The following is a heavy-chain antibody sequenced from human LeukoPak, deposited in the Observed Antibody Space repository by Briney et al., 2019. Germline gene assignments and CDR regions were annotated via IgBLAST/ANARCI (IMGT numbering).Heavy chain of an antibody. D-gene: IGHD2-2*01. V-gene: IGHV1-2*02. CDR3: VGANFLYCGSTSCLFDF. CDR2: INPVSGGT. Sequence: EASVKVSCKSSEYTFTDYYLHWVRQAPGQGPEWMGWINPVSGGTHYVGKFQDRVTLTRDTSINTAYMELSGLRSDDTAVHYCVGANFLYCGSTSCLFDFWGQGTLVTVSS. J-gene: IGHJ4*02. CDR1: EYTFTDYY.